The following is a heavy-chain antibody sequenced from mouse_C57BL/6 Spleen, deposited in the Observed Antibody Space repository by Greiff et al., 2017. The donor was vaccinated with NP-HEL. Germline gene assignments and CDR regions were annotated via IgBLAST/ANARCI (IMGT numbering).Heavy chain of an antibody. D-gene: IGHD2-4*01. J-gene: IGHJ3*01. CDR3: AKRGYYDYDEVAY. CDR1: GYTFTGYW. CDR2: ILPGSGST. V-gene: IGHV1-9*01. Sequence: VQLQQSGAELMKPGASVKLSCKATGYTFTGYWIEWVKQRPGHGLEWIGEILPGSGSTNYIEKFKGKATFTADTSSNTAYMQLSSLTTEDSAIYYCAKRGYYDYDEVAYWGQGTLVTVSA.